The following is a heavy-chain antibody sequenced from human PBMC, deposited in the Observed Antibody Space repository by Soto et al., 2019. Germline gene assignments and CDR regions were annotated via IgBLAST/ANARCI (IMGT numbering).Heavy chain of an antibody. V-gene: IGHV1-46*01. Sequence: ASVKVSCKASGYTFTDYYINWVRQTPGQGLEWMGIINPSGGSTGYAQKFQGRVIMTRDTSTSTVYMELNSLKSEDTGVYYCARGNQQVVRSAFDIWGQGTLVTVS. J-gene: IGHJ3*02. CDR3: ARGNQQVVRSAFDI. CDR1: GYTFTDYY. CDR2: INPSGGST. D-gene: IGHD6-13*01.